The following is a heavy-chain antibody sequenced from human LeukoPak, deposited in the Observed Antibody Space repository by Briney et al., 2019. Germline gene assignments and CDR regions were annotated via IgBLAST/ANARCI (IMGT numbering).Heavy chain of an antibody. J-gene: IGHJ4*02. CDR3: ARVGAAMDNFDY. V-gene: IGHV4-59*01. CDR1: GGSISSYY. D-gene: IGHD5-18*01. Sequence: PSETLSLTCTVSGGSISSYYWSWIRQPPGKGLEWIGYIYYSGSTNYNPSLKSRVTISVDTSENQFSLKLSSVTAADTAVYYCARVGAAMDNFDYWGQGTLVTVS. CDR2: IYYSGST.